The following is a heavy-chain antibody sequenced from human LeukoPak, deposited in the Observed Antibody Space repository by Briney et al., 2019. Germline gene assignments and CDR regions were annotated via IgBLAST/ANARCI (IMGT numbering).Heavy chain of an antibody. CDR1: GYTFTGYY. D-gene: IGHD5-24*01. CDR3: ARANRDDFYYYYYMDV. CDR2: INPNSGGT. V-gene: IGHV1-2*02. Sequence: ASVKVSCKASGYTFTGYYMHWVRQAPGRGLEWMGWINPNSGGTNYAQKFQGRVTMTRDTSISTAYMELSRLRSDDTAVYYCARANRDDFYYYYYMDVWGKGTTVTVSS. J-gene: IGHJ6*03.